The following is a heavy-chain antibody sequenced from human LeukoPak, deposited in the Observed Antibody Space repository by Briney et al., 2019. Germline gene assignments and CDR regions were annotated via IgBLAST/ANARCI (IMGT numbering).Heavy chain of an antibody. Sequence: GGSLRLSCAASGFTFSSYGMSWVRQAPGKGLEWVSYISGSSSTIYYAYSVNGGFTISRDNAKNSFYLQMNSMTSEDTAVYYCARGAKGNNAFDIWGQGTMVTVSS. V-gene: IGHV3-48*01. CDR1: GFTFSSYG. CDR3: ARGAKGNNAFDI. J-gene: IGHJ3*02. D-gene: IGHD2/OR15-2a*01. CDR2: ISGSSSTI.